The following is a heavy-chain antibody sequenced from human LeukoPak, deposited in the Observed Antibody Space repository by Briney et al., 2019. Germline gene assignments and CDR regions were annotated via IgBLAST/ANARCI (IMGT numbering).Heavy chain of an antibody. CDR2: ISAYNGNT. J-gene: IGHJ4*02. CDR3: ARVEVIAYYFDY. CDR1: GYTLTELS. Sequence: GASVKVSCKVSGYTLTELSMHWVRQAPGQGLEWMGWISAYNGNTNYAQKLQGRVTMTTDTSTSTAYMELRSLRSDDTAVYYCARVEVIAYYFDYWGQGTLVTVSS. D-gene: IGHD3-16*02. V-gene: IGHV1-18*01.